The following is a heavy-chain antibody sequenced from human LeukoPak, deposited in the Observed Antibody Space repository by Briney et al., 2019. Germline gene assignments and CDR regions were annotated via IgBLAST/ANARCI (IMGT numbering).Heavy chain of an antibody. D-gene: IGHD3-3*01. Sequence: GGSLRLSCAASGFTFSSYAMHWVRQAPGKGLEWVAVISYDGSNKYYADSVKGRFTISRDNSKNTLYLQMNSLRAEDTAVYYCAKDAKYYDFWSAYFDYWGQGTLVTVSS. V-gene: IGHV3-30*04. CDR3: AKDAKYYDFWSAYFDY. CDR2: ISYDGSNK. CDR1: GFTFSSYA. J-gene: IGHJ4*02.